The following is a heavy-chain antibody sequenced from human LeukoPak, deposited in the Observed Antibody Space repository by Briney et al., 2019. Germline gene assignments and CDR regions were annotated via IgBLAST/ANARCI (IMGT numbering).Heavy chain of an antibody. D-gene: IGHD2-2*01. V-gene: IGHV3-23*01. Sequence: GGSLRLSCAASGFTFSSYAMSWVRQAPGKGLEWVSAISGSGGSTSYADSVKGRFTISRDNSKNTLYLQMNSLRAEDTAVYYCANPFSTPRSNYYIDVWGKGTTVTVSS. CDR1: GFTFSSYA. J-gene: IGHJ6*03. CDR2: ISGSGGST. CDR3: ANPFSTPRSNYYIDV.